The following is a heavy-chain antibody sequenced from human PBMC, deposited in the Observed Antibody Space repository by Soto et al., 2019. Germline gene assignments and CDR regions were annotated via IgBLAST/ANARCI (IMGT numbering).Heavy chain of an antibody. V-gene: IGHV3-30-3*01. CDR1: GFTFSSYA. CDR2: ISYDGSNK. J-gene: IGHJ2*01. CDR3: ASKRGISWYFEDWYFDL. D-gene: IGHD6-13*01. Sequence: QVQLVESGGGVVQPGRSLRLSCAASGFTFSSYAMHWVRQAPGKGLEWVAVISYDGSNKYYADSVKGRFTISRDNSKNTLYLQMNSLRAEDTAVYYCASKRGISWYFEDWYFDLWGRGTLVTVSS.